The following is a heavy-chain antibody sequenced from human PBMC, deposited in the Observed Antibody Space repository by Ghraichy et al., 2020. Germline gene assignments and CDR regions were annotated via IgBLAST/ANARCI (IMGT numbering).Heavy chain of an antibody. Sequence: SVKVSCKASGFTFTSSAVQWVRQARGQRLEWIGWIVVGSGNTNYAQKFQERVTITRDMSTSTAYMELSSLRSEDTAVYYCAADVGYVSGRTNHYYGMDVWGQGTTVTVSS. CDR2: IVVGSGNT. D-gene: IGHD3-10*01. CDR1: GFTFTSSA. V-gene: IGHV1-58*01. CDR3: AADVGYVSGRTNHYYGMDV. J-gene: IGHJ6*02.